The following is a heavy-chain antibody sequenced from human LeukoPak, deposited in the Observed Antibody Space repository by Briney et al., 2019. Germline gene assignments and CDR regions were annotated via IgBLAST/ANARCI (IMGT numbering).Heavy chain of an antibody. Sequence: GGSLRLSCTASGFTFSSYAMSWVRQAPGEGLEWISSISGSGDTTYHADPVKGRFTISRDTSKNSLFMQMASLRADDTAVYFSAKDTTAWWYQRAHMDVWGKGTTVTVSS. CDR1: GFTFSSYA. CDR3: AKDTTAWWYQRAHMDV. D-gene: IGHD2-15*01. V-gene: IGHV3-23*01. J-gene: IGHJ6*03. CDR2: ISGSGDTT.